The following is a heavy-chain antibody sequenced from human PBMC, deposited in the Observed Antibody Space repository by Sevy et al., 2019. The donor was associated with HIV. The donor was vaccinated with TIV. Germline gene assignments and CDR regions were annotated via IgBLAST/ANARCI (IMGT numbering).Heavy chain of an antibody. J-gene: IGHJ6*02. CDR3: ITDPGYRGYDEEVINYYYYGMDV. Sequence: GGSLRLSCAASGFTFSSAWMSWVRLAPGKGLEWVGRIKSKTDGGTIDHAATVKGRFTTSIEDSKNTLYIQMNSLKTEDTAVNYGITDPGYRGYDEEVINYYYYGMDVWGQGTTVTVSS. V-gene: IGHV3-15*01. D-gene: IGHD5-12*01. CDR1: GFTFSSAW. CDR2: IKSKTDGGTI.